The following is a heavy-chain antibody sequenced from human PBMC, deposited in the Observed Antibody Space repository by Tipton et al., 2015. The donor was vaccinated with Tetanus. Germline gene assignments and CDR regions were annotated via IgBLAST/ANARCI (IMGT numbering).Heavy chain of an antibody. J-gene: IGHJ5*02. V-gene: IGHV4-34*01. CDR3: ARVGLVMAARRRNWFDP. CDR1: GGSFSGFY. D-gene: IGHD6-6*01. CDR2: INHSGST. Sequence: TLSLTCAVYGGSFSGFYWSWIRQPPGKGLEWIGEINHSGSTNYNPSLKSRVTTSVDTSKNHFSLKLSSVTAADTAVYYCARVGLVMAARRRNWFDPWGQGTLVAVSS.